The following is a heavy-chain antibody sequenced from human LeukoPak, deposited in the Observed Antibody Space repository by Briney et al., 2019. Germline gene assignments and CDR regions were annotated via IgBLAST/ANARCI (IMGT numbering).Heavy chain of an antibody. CDR1: GFSFSSYG. V-gene: IGHV3-23*01. CDR3: AKEASGSYPFDY. J-gene: IGHJ4*02. CDR2: ISSTGGST. D-gene: IGHD1-26*01. Sequence: PGGSLRLSCAASGFSFSSYGVSWVRQAPGKGLEWVSSISSTGGSTYYADSVKGRFTISRDNSKNTLYLQMNSLRAEDTAVYYCAKEASGSYPFDYWGQGTLVTVSS.